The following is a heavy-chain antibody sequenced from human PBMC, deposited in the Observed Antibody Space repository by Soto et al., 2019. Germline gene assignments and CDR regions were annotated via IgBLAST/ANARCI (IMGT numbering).Heavy chain of an antibody. V-gene: IGHV4-59*01. Sequence: GSSQISYYWNWIRQPPGKGLEWIGYTHYSGTTEYNPSLKSRITTSVDTSKSQFSLKLRSVTAADTAVYYCARWEDSNKAFDMWGQGTMVTVSS. CDR1: GSSQISYY. D-gene: IGHD4-4*01. CDR2: THYSGTT. J-gene: IGHJ3*02. CDR3: ARWEDSNKAFDM.